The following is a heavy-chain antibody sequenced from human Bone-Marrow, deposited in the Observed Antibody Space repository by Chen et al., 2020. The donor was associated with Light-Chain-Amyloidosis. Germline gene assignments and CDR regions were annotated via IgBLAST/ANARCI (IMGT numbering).Heavy chain of an antibody. Sequence: EVQLVDSGGGVVQPGGSLTLSCAASGFTFDDYAMHWVRQAPGKGLEWVSLIVGDGRSTYYADSVKGRFTISRDNNKNSLSLQMNSLKSEDTALYYCAKSPRYSTGRFDYWGQGTLVTVSS. CDR3: AKSPRYSTGRFDY. D-gene: IGHD2-8*02. V-gene: IGHV3-43*02. CDR1: GFTFDDYA. J-gene: IGHJ4*02. CDR2: IVGDGRST.